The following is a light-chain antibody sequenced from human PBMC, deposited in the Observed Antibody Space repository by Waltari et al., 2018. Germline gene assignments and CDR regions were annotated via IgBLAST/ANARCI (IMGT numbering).Light chain of an antibody. CDR3: HQIASLPGT. J-gene: IGKJ1*01. CDR1: QSIGSR. Sequence: EIVLTQSPEFQSVTPEEKVTITCRARQSIGSRLHWYQQKPNQSPKLLIKYASQSIPGVPSRFSGSGSGTDFTLTINSLEAEDAAVYYCHQIASLPGTFGPGTKVEIK. CDR2: YAS. V-gene: IGKV6D-21*02.